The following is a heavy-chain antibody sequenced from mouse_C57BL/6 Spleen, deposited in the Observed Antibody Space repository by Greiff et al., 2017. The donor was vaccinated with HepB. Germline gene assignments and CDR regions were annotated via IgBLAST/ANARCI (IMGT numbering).Heavy chain of an antibody. Sequence: QVQLQQSGAELVKPGASVKISCKASGYAFSSYWMNWVKQRPGKGLEWIGQIYPGDGDTNYNGKFKGKATLTADKSSSTAYMQLSSLTSEDSAVYFCARGGSSYYYAMDYWGQGTSVTVSS. CDR3: ARGGSSYYYAMDY. CDR2: IYPGDGDT. V-gene: IGHV1-80*01. D-gene: IGHD1-1*01. J-gene: IGHJ4*01. CDR1: GYAFSSYW.